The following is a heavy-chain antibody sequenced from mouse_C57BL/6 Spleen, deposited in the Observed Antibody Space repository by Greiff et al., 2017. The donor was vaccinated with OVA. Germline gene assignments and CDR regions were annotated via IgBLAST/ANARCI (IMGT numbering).Heavy chain of an antibody. Sequence: QVQLQQPGAELVRPGSSVKLSCKASGYTFTSYWMHWVKQRPIQGLEWIGNIDPSDSETHYNQKFKDKATLTVDKSSSTAYMQLSSLTSEDSAVYYCARSDTTVVGFDYWGQGTTLTVSS. CDR3: ARSDTTVVGFDY. CDR2: IDPSDSET. D-gene: IGHD1-1*01. J-gene: IGHJ2*01. V-gene: IGHV1-52*01. CDR1: GYTFTSYW.